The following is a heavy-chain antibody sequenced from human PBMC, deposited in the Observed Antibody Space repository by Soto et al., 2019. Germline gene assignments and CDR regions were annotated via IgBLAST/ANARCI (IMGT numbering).Heavy chain of an antibody. CDR1: AYSFSNYL. CDR3: ARRRPYSDSGDYFDY. V-gene: IGHV5-51*01. CDR2: PWPGDSDT. D-gene: IGHD1-26*01. J-gene: IGHJ4*02. Sequence: GESLKISCKGSAYSFSNYLSAWARQMTGGGLEWMGIPWPGDSDTRYSPSFPGQVTISADRSISTAYLPWRSPSASDTATSCCARRRPYSDSGDYFDYWGQGTVVTVSS.